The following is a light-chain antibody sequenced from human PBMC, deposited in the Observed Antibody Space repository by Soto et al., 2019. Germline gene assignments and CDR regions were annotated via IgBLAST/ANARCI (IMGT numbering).Light chain of an antibody. V-gene: IGKV3-15*01. CDR3: QPYNNWPLT. CDR1: QSAGDF. J-gene: IGKJ4*01. Sequence: EVVMTQSPATLSVSPGEAASLSCRASQSAGDFLAWYQHKPGQTPRLLIYDTSTRATGVPTRFSGSRSGPEFTLTINSLQSEDFAIYYCQPYNNWPLTFGGGTKVDIK. CDR2: DTS.